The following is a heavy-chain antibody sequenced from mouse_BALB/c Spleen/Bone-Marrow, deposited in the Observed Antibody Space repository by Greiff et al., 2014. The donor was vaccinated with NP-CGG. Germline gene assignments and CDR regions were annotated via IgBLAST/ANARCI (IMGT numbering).Heavy chain of an antibody. CDR1: GYTFTGYW. J-gene: IGHJ2*01. D-gene: IGHD2-10*02. Sequence: QVQLQQPGAELVRPGASVKLSCKASGYTFTGYWMNWVKQRPGQGLEWIGMIDPSDSETHYNEMSKDKATLTVDKSSSTVYMQLSGLTSEASAVYYFVRKYGKGGDSWAQGTPLTVSS. CDR3: VRKYGKGGDS. CDR2: IDPSDSET. V-gene: IGHV1-61*01.